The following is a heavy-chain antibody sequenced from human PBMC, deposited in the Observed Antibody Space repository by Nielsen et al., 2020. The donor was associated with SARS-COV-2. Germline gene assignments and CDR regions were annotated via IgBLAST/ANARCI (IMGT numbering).Heavy chain of an antibody. CDR1: GYTFTGHY. V-gene: IGHV1-2*06. CDR3: ARDSRNYGFNWFDS. Sequence: ASVKVSCKASGYTFTGHYIHWVRQAPGQGLEWVGQINPNSAGTNYAQRFKGRVTLTTDTSISTAYMEMSRLRSDDTAVYYCARDSRNYGFNWFDSWGQGTLVTVSS. CDR2: INPNSAGT. D-gene: IGHD1-7*01. J-gene: IGHJ5*01.